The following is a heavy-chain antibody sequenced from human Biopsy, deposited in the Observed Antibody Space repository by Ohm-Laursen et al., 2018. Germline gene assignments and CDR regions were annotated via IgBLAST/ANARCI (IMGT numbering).Heavy chain of an antibody. Sequence: SLRLSCAAFGFTFSNYRMNWVRQAPGKGLEWVSYISRSSSTIRYTDSVKGRFTISRDNAKNSLYLQMNSLRAEDTAVYYCAGVRGDYYYGMDVWGQGTTVTVSS. CDR2: ISRSSSTI. CDR1: GFTFSNYR. V-gene: IGHV3-48*01. D-gene: IGHD3-16*01. J-gene: IGHJ6*02. CDR3: AGVRGDYYYGMDV.